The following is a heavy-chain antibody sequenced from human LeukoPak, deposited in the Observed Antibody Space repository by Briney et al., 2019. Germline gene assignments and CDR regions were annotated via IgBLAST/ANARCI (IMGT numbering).Heavy chain of an antibody. J-gene: IGHJ4*02. D-gene: IGHD3-22*01. Sequence: GASVKVSCKASGYTFTSYGISWVRQAPGQGLEWMGWISAYNGNTNYPQKLQGRVTMTTDTSTSTAYMELRSLRSDDTAVYYCARDTYYYDSSGLDYWGQGTLVTVSS. CDR1: GYTFTSYG. CDR2: ISAYNGNT. CDR3: ARDTYYYDSSGLDY. V-gene: IGHV1-18*01.